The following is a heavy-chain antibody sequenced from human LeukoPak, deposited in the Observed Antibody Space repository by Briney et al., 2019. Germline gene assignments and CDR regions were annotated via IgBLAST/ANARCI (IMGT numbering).Heavy chain of an antibody. CDR1: GFTFSDYY. J-gene: IGHJ4*02. CDR3: ARDTYYYDSSGWYY. V-gene: IGHV3-11*04. Sequence: GGSLRLSCAASGFTFSDYYMSWIRQAPGKGLEWVSYISSSGSTIYYADSVKGRFTISRDNARNSLYLQMNSLRAEDTAVYYCARDTYYYDSSGWYYWGQGTLVTVSS. D-gene: IGHD3-22*01. CDR2: ISSSGSTI.